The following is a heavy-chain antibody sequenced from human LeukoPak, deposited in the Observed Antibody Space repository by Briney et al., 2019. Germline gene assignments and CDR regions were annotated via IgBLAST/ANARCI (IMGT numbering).Heavy chain of an antibody. D-gene: IGHD5-12*01. J-gene: IGHJ4*02. Sequence: ASVKVSCKASGYTFTGYDMHWVRQAPGQGREWMGWINPNIGGANYSKKFQGRVAVTRDTSISTAYMQLCRLTADEPALHYCPRAISGYDSLLSGYWGQGTLVTVSS. CDR1: GYTFTGYD. CDR2: INPNIGGA. CDR3: PRAISGYDSLLSGY. V-gene: IGHV1-2*02.